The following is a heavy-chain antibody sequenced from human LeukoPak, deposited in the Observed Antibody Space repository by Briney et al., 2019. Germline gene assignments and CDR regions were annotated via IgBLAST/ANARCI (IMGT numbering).Heavy chain of an antibody. Sequence: GALRLSCAASGFAFSNHWMHWVRQAPGKGLVWVSRLSGDGSNTIYADSVKGRFTISRDNSKNTLYLQMNSLRAEDTAVYYCARDVAAPGGVYFDYWGQGTLVTVSS. J-gene: IGHJ4*02. CDR2: LSGDGSNT. CDR3: ARDVAAPGGVYFDY. CDR1: GFAFSNHW. D-gene: IGHD3-16*01. V-gene: IGHV3-74*01.